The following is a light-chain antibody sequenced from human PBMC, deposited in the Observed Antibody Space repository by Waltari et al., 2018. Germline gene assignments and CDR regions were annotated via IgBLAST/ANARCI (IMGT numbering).Light chain of an antibody. Sequence: ERATLSCRASQSVSSSYLAWYQQKPGQAPRLLIYGASSRATGIPDRFSASGSGTDFTLTISRLEPEDFAVYYCQQYGSSPMYTFGQGTKLEIK. J-gene: IGKJ2*01. CDR1: QSVSSSY. CDR3: QQYGSSPMYT. V-gene: IGKV3-20*01. CDR2: GAS.